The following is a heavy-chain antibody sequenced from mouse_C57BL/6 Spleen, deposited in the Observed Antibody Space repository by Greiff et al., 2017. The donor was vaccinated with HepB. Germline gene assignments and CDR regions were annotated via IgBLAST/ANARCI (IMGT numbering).Heavy chain of an antibody. CDR1: GFTFSDYY. Sequence: DVKLVESGGGLVQPGGSLKLSCAASGFTFSDYYMYWVRQTPEKRLEWVAYISNGGGSTYYPDTVKGRFTISRDNAKNTLYLQMSRLKSEDTAMYYCARLGYSNYFDYWGQGTTLTVSS. J-gene: IGHJ2*01. V-gene: IGHV5-12*01. D-gene: IGHD2-5*01. CDR2: ISNGGGST. CDR3: ARLGYSNYFDY.